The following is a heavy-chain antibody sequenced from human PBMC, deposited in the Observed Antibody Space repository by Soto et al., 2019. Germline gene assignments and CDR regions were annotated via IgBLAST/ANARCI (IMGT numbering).Heavy chain of an antibody. J-gene: IGHJ6*02. V-gene: IGHV3-15*01. D-gene: IGHD4-17*01. Sequence: PGGSLRLSCAASGFVFSHAWIIFVRQAACTWLEWVGRIKSNTDGGTTDYAAPVKGRFTISRDDSKNALYLQMNSLKTEDTAVYYCTTDRISYGDYVPSYYYYGMDVWGQGTTVTVS. CDR3: TTDRISYGDYVPSYYYYGMDV. CDR2: IKSNTDGGTT. CDR1: GFVFSHAW.